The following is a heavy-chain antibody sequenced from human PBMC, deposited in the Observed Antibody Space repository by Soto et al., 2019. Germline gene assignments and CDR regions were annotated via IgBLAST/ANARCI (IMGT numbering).Heavy chain of an antibody. J-gene: IGHJ5*02. CDR3: AKDWGETGWYKWFDP. V-gene: IGHV3-30*18. Sequence: VQLVESGGGLVQPGTSLRLSCAASGFTFSTHGMHWVRQAPGKGLEWVAMISHDGSEKYYVDSVKGRFTISRDISKNTLFLQMDSLRAEDTAVYCAKDWGETGWYKWFDPWGQGTLVTVSS. CDR2: ISHDGSEK. CDR1: GFTFSTHG. D-gene: IGHD6-19*01.